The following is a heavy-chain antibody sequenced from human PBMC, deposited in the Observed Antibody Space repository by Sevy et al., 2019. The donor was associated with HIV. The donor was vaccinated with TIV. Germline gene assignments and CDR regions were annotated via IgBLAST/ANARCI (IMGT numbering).Heavy chain of an antibody. D-gene: IGHD2-2*01. Sequence: GGSLRLSCAASGFTFSNYWMTWVRQAPGKGLEWVANIKRDGSEKYYVASVKGRFTISSDNAKNSLYMQMNSLRAEDTAVYYCARDCNSASCLWGLDVWGQGTTVTVSS. CDR3: ARDCNSASCLWGLDV. CDR2: IKRDGSEK. V-gene: IGHV3-7*03. CDR1: GFTFSNYW. J-gene: IGHJ6*02.